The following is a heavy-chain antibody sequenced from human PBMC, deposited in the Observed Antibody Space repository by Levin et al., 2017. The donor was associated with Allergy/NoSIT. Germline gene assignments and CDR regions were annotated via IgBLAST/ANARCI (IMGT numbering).Heavy chain of an antibody. CDR2: ISSSASTI. J-gene: IGHJ4*02. V-gene: IGHV3-48*02. CDR3: ARGRLYGSGTLYCFDD. D-gene: IGHD3-10*01. CDR1: GFTFRTYS. Sequence: GESLKISCAASGFTFRTYSMNWVRQAPGKGLEWVSSISSSASTIYYADSVKGRFTISRDNAKNSLFLQMNSLRDEDTAVYYCARGRLYGSGTLYCFDDWGQGTLVTVSS.